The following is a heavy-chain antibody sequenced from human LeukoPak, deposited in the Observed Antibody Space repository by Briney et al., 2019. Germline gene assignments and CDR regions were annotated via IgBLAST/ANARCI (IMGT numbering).Heavy chain of an antibody. J-gene: IGHJ5*02. V-gene: IGHV3-30*04. Sequence: GGSLRLSCTASGFTFDNFAMHWVRQAPGKGLEWVAVIFYDGTIYYYADSVKGRFTISRDNSRNTLYLQMHSLRAEDTAVYYCAKDRAYISSWYGCSTPWGQGTLVTVSS. CDR3: AKDRAYISSWYGCSTP. CDR2: IFYDGTIY. D-gene: IGHD6-13*01. CDR1: GFTFDNFA.